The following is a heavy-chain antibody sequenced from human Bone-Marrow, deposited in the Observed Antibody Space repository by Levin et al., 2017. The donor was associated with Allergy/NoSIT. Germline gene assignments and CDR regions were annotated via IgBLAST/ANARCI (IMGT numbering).Heavy chain of an antibody. V-gene: IGHV1-2*02. CDR2: INPNTGGT. Sequence: ASVKVSCKASGYTFTGDFMHWVRQAPGHGLEWMGWINPNTGGTNYAPKFQGRVSMTRDRTISTAYMQLISLRSDDTAVYYCARGGYNERDCPSDYWGQGTLVTVSS. D-gene: IGHD1-1*01. CDR1: GYTFTGDF. CDR3: ARGGYNERDCPSDY. J-gene: IGHJ4*02.